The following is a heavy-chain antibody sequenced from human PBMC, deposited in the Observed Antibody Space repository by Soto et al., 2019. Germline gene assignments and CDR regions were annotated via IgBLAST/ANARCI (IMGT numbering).Heavy chain of an antibody. CDR1: GYTFTGYY. CDR2: IDPNSGGT. D-gene: IGHD2-2*01. V-gene: IGHV1-2*04. Sequence: ASVKVSCKASGYTFTGYYMHWVLQAPGQGLEWMGWIDPNSGGTNYAQKFQGWVTMTRDTSISTGYMELSRLRSDDTAVYYCARNQCSSTRCYVGSWDYWGQGTLVTVSS. CDR3: ARNQCSSTRCYVGSWDY. J-gene: IGHJ4*02.